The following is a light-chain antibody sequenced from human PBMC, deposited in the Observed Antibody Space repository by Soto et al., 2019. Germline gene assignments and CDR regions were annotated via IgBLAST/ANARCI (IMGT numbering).Light chain of an antibody. CDR1: QNVDKF. V-gene: IGKV3-11*01. CDR2: ASS. Sequence: EIELTQSPATLSLSPGETATLSCRAIQNVDKFLAWYQQRPGQPPRLLSFASSNRATGVPVRFSGSGSGTVFTLAIGSLEPEDSAVYYCQQRSNWPPEITFGQGTRLEIK. CDR3: QQRSNWPPEIT. J-gene: IGKJ5*01.